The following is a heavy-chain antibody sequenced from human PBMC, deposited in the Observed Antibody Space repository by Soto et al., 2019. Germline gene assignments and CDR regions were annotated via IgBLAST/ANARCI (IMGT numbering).Heavy chain of an antibody. CDR2: IWYDGSNK. J-gene: IGHJ4*02. CDR1: GFTFSSYD. D-gene: IGHD2-2*01. Sequence: ESGGGVVQPGRSLRLSCAASGFTFSSYDMHWVRQAPGKGLEWVAVIWYDGSNKYYADSVKGRFTISRDNSKNTLYLQMNSLRAEDTAVYYCASMHCSSTSCYGKGGSSSLDYWGQGTLVTVSS. V-gene: IGHV3-33*01. CDR3: ASMHCSSTSCYGKGGSSSLDY.